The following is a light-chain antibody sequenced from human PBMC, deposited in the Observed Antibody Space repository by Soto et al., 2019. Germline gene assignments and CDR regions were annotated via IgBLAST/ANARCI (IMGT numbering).Light chain of an antibody. V-gene: IGKV4-1*01. Sequence: DIVMTQSPDSLAVSLGARATINCKSSQSGLYNSHNLNHLAWYQMRPGHPPKPLIYWPSSRVSGVPDRFSGSGSGSDFTLTISALQADDVAVDEYQEYYTSRRTFGKGTKVES. J-gene: IGKJ1*01. CDR1: QSGLYNSHNLNH. CDR2: WPS. CDR3: QEYYTSRRT.